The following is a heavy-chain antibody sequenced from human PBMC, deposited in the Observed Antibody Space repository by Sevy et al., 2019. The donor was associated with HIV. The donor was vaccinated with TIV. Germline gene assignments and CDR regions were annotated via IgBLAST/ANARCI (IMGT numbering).Heavy chain of an antibody. CDR2: IYFPGNT. J-gene: IGHJ4*02. D-gene: IGHD1-1*01. V-gene: IGHV4-59*01. CDR3: ARDSTTRPGVLDY. Sequence: SETLSLTCSVSGGSISSYFWTWVRQSPGKGLEWIGNIYFPGNTDYSPSLKSRVTLSLDTSKSQFSLTLKSVTAADTAIYFCARDSTTRPGVLDYWGQGTLVTVSS. CDR1: GGSISSYF.